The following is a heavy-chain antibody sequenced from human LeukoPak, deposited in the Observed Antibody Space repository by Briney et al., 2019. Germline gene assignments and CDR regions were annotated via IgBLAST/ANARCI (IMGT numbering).Heavy chain of an antibody. J-gene: IGHJ3*02. CDR2: ISSSGSTI. V-gene: IGHV3-48*04. CDR3: ARLRDGYTHDAFDI. D-gene: IGHD5-24*01. CDR1: GFTFSSYG. Sequence: GGSLRLSCAASGFTFSSYGMHWVRQAPGKGLEWVSYISSSGSTIYYADSVKGRFTISRDNAKNSLYLQMNSLRAEDTAVYYCARLRDGYTHDAFDIWGQGTMVTVSS.